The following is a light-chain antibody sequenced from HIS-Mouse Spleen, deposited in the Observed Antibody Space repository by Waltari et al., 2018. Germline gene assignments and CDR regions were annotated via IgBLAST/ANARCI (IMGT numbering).Light chain of an antibody. CDR1: NIGSKS. Sequence: SYVLTQPPSVSVAPGKTARITCGGNNIGSKSVHWYQQKPGQAPVLVVYDDSDRPSGIPERFSGSNSGSTATLTISRVDAGDEADYYCQGWDSSSDHYVFGTGTKVTVL. CDR3: QGWDSSSDHYV. J-gene: IGLJ1*01. CDR2: DDS. V-gene: IGLV3-21*03.